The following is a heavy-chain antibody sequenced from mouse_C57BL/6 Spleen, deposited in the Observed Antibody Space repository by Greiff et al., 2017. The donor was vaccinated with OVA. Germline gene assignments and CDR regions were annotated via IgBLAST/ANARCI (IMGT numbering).Heavy chain of an antibody. CDR2: IDPETGGT. V-gene: IGHV1-15*01. CDR1: GYTFTDYE. CDR3: TRGKGNYDAMDY. J-gene: IGHJ4*01. Sequence: VHLVESGAELVRPGASVTLSCKASGYTFTDYEMHWVKQTPVHGLEWIGAIDPETGGTAYNQKFKGKAILTADKSSSTAYMELRSLTSEDSAVYYCTRGKGNYDAMDYWGQGTSVTVSS.